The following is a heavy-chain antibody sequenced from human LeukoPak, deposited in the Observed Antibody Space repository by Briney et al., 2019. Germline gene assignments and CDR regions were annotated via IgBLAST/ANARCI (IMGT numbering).Heavy chain of an antibody. CDR2: ISAYNGNT. CDR3: ARGGGSGDGYNFDYYYGMDV. J-gene: IGHJ6*02. CDR1: GYTFTSYG. Sequence: ASVKVSCKASGYTFTSYGISWVRQAPGQRLEWMGWISAYNGNTNYAQKLQGRVTMTTDTSTSTAYMELRSLRSDDTAVYYCARGGGSGDGYNFDYYYGMDVWGQGTTVTVSS. V-gene: IGHV1-18*01. D-gene: IGHD5-24*01.